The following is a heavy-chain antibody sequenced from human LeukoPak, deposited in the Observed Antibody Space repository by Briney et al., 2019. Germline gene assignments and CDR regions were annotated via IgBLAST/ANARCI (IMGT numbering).Heavy chain of an antibody. Sequence: GASVKVSCKASGYTFSGYYIHWVRQAPGQGLEWMGRINPNNGGTNYAQKFQGRVTVTRDMSMSTAYMELSRLRSDDTAVYYCAGEDNSSGYRPFDIWGQGTMVTVPS. D-gene: IGHD3-22*01. V-gene: IGHV1-2*06. CDR2: INPNNGGT. J-gene: IGHJ3*02. CDR1: GYTFSGYY. CDR3: AGEDNSSGYRPFDI.